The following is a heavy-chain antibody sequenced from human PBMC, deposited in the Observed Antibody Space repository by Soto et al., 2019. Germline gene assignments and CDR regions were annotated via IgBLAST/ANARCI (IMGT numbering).Heavy chain of an antibody. Sequence: GGSLRLSCAASGFIFRSFWMSWVRQAPGKGLEWVANIKQDGTEKNYLDSVKGRFTISRDNAKNSLYLQMNSLRAEDTAVYYCASRYLEYGFSSACSAPYDYWGQGAPVTGSS. CDR2: IKQDGTEK. CDR1: GFIFRSFW. D-gene: IGHD2-2*01. J-gene: IGHJ4*02. V-gene: IGHV3-7*05. CDR3: ASRYLEYGFSSACSAPYDY.